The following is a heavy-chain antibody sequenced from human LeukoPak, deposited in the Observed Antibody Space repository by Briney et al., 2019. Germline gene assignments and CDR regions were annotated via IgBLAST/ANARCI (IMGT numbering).Heavy chain of an antibody. Sequence: GGSLRLSCAASGFTFSSYWISWVRQAPGKGLEWVANIKQDGSEKYYVDSVKGRFTISRDNAKNSLYLQMNSLRAEDTAVYYCARDVVLRGVVLYYYGMDVWGQGTTVTVSS. J-gene: IGHJ6*02. CDR3: ARDVVLRGVVLYYYGMDV. D-gene: IGHD2-21*01. CDR1: GFTFSSYW. V-gene: IGHV3-7*01. CDR2: IKQDGSEK.